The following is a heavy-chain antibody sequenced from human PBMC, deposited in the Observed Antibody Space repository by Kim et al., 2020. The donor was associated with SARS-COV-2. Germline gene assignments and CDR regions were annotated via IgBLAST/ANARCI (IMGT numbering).Heavy chain of an antibody. CDR1: GGSISSYY. CDR2: LYYSGST. V-gene: IGHV4-59*01. Sequence: SETLSLTCTVSGGSISSYYWSWIRQPPGKGLEWIGYLYYSGSTNYNPSLKSRVTISIDTSKNQFSLQLSSLTAEDTAVYYCARESSNDTPTYWGYETLVT. CDR3: ARESSNDTPTY. D-gene: IGHD3-22*01. J-gene: IGHJ4*03.